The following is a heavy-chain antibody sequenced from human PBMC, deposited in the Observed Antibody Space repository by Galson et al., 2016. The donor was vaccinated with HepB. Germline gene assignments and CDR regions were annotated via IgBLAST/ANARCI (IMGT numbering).Heavy chain of an antibody. V-gene: IGHV3-30-3*01. J-gene: IGHJ6*02. D-gene: IGHD3-22*01. CDR3: ARVFLGRGTYPRYYSYSMDV. CDR2: ISYDGTYK. CDR1: GFTFSRYE. Sequence: SLRLSCAASGFTFSRYEMNWVRQAPGKGLEWVAVISYDGTYKYYSNSVTGRFTISRDNYSNTVYLQMNSLRPEDTALYYCARVFLGRGTYPRYYSYSMDVRGQGTTVTVSS.